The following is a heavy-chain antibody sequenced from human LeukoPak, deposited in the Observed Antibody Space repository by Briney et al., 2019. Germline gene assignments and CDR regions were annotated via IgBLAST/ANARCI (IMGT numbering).Heavy chain of an antibody. V-gene: IGHV1-2*02. D-gene: IGHD6-13*01. J-gene: IGHJ4*02. CDR3: ARASSSWYPYFDY. Sequence: ASVKVSCKTSGYIFTGYYMHWVRQAPGQGLEWMGWINPNNGGTNYAQKFQGRVTMTRDTSITTAYMELSRLRSDDTAVYYCARASSSWYPYFDYWGQGTLVTVSS. CDR2: INPNNGGT. CDR1: GYIFTGYY.